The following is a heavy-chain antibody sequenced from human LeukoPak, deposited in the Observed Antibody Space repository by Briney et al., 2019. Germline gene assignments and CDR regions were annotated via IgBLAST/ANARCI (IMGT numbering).Heavy chain of an antibody. CDR2: VYYSGGT. J-gene: IGHJ4*02. Sequence: SETLSLTCTVSGGPLGNYWWSWIRQPPGKGLEWIGYVYYSGGTNYNPSLKSRVTISIDTSKNQFSLKLRSVTAADTAVYYCARELAGAGFDYWSQGTLVTVFS. D-gene: IGHD6-13*01. V-gene: IGHV4-59*01. CDR1: GGPLGNYW. CDR3: ARELAGAGFDY.